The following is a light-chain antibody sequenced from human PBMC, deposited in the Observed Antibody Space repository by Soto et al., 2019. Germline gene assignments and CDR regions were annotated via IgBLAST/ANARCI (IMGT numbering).Light chain of an antibody. CDR2: DAS. CDR3: QQYNIYPWT. V-gene: IGKV1-5*01. Sequence: DIQMTQSPSTLSASVGDSVTITSRASQSISSWLAWYQQRPGKAPKVLIYDASSLQSGVPSRFSGSGSGTEFTLTISSLQPDDFATYYCQQYNIYPWTFGQGTEVEIK. CDR1: QSISSW. J-gene: IGKJ1*01.